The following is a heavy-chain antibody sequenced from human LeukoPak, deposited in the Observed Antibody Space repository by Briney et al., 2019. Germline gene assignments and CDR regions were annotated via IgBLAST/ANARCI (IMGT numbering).Heavy chain of an antibody. D-gene: IGHD2-15*01. CDR2: INHNGNVN. V-gene: IGHV3-7*03. J-gene: IGHJ4*02. Sequence: GGSLRLSCAASGYTFSSYWMNWARQAPGKGLEWVASINHNGNVNYYVDSVKGRFTISRDNAKNSLFLQMNSLRAEDTAIYYCTTDTWYSAGHWGQGTLVTVSS. CDR3: TTDTWYSAGH. CDR1: GYTFSSYW.